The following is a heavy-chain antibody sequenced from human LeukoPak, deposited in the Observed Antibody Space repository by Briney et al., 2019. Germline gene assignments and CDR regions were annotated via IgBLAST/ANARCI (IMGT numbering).Heavy chain of an antibody. Sequence: GGSLRLSCAASGFTFSSYGMHWVRQAPGKGLEWVAFIRYDGSNKYYEDSVKGRFTISRDYSKNTLYLQMNSRRADETALYYGAKDPRRAAAGGWFDLGGQGTLVSVSS. D-gene: IGHD6-13*01. J-gene: IGHJ5*02. V-gene: IGHV3-30*02. CDR1: GFTFSSYG. CDR2: IRYDGSNK. CDR3: AKDPRRAAAGGWFDL.